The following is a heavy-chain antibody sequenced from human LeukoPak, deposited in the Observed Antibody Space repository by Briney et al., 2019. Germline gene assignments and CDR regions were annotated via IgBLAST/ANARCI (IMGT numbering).Heavy chain of an antibody. CDR1: GGTFSSYA. CDR2: IIPIFGTA. V-gene: IGHV1-69*05. D-gene: IGHD2-2*01. J-gene: IGHJ4*02. CDR3: AREGPAAPRGGFDY. Sequence: SVKVSCKASGGTFSSYAISWVRQAPGQGLEWMGGIIPIFGTANYAQKFQGRVTITTDESTSTAYMELSSLRSEDTAVYYCAREGPAAPRGGFDYWGQGTLVTVSS.